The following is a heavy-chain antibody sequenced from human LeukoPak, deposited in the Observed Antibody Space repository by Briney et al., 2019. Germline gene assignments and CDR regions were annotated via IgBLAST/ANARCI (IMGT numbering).Heavy chain of an antibody. CDR3: ARLPRRFFGTPADY. D-gene: IGHD3-16*01. V-gene: IGHV4-39*01. Sequence: VKPSETLSLTCTVSSGSVSSASYYWGWIRQPPGKGLEWIGTIHHSGSTSYNPFLKSRVIISVDSSKNQFSLKLSSVTAADTAVYYCARLPRRFFGTPADYWGQGTLVTVSS. J-gene: IGHJ4*02. CDR1: SGSVSSASYY. CDR2: IHHSGST.